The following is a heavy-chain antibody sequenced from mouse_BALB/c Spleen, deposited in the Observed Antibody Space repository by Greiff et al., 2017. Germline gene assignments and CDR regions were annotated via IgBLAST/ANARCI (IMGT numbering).Heavy chain of an antibody. D-gene: IGHD2-10*02. CDR1: GFNIKDTY. V-gene: IGHV14-3*02. CDR3: ARVGYGSYAMDY. CDR2: IDPANGNT. J-gene: IGHJ4*01. Sequence: VQLQQSGAELVKPGASVKLSCTASGFNIKDTYMHWVKQRPEQGLEWIGRIDPANGNTKYDPKFQGKATITAETSSNTAYLQLSSLTSEDTAVYYCARVGYGSYAMDYWGQGTSVTVSS.